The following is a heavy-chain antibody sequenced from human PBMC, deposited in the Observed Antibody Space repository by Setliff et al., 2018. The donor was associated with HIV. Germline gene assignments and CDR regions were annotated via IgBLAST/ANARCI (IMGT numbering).Heavy chain of an antibody. Sequence: SSETLSLTCTVSGGSISSHYWSWIRQPPGKGLEWIGSIYYSGSTNYNPSLKSRVTISVDTSKNQFSLKLSSVTAADTAVYYCARGGMTTVVTPGNYFDYWGQGTLVTVSS. CDR1: GGSISSHY. J-gene: IGHJ4*02. CDR2: IYYSGST. D-gene: IGHD4-17*01. V-gene: IGHV4-59*11. CDR3: ARGGMTTVVTPGNYFDY.